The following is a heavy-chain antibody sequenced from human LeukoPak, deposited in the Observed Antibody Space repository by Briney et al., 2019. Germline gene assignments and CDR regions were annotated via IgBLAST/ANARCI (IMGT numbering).Heavy chain of an antibody. Sequence: ASVKVSCKASGYTFTSYGISWVRQAPGQGLEWMGWISAYNGNTNYAQKLQGRVTMTTDTSTSTAYMELRSLRSDDTAVYYCARDGLYDFWSGNYHMDVWGKGTTVTVSS. V-gene: IGHV1-18*01. CDR2: ISAYNGNT. CDR3: ARDGLYDFWSGNYHMDV. CDR1: GYTFTSYG. J-gene: IGHJ6*03. D-gene: IGHD3-3*01.